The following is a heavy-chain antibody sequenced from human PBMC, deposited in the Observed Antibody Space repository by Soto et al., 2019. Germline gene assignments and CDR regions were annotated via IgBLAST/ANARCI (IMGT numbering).Heavy chain of an antibody. J-gene: IGHJ6*02. CDR2: IYTSGST. Sequence: PSETLSLTCTVSGGSISSYYWSWIRQPAGKGLEWIGRIYTSGSTNYNPSLKSRVTMSVDTSKNQFSLKLSSVTAADTAVYYCARSKLGYGDYDYYYYYGMDVWAQGTTVTVSS. CDR3: ARSKLGYGDYDYYYYYGMDV. D-gene: IGHD4-17*01. V-gene: IGHV4-4*07. CDR1: GGSISSYY.